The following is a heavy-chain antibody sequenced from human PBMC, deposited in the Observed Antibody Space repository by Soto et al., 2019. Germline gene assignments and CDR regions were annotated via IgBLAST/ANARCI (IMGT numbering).Heavy chain of an antibody. CDR1: GFTFSSYA. Sequence: PGGSLRLSCAASGFTFSSYAMHWVRQAPGKGLEWVAVISYDGSNKYYADSVKGRFTISRDNSKNTLYLQMNSLRAEDTAVYYCARDTDSPPGVAGTGVNVYWGQGTLVTVSS. CDR3: ARDTDSPPGVAGTGVNVY. V-gene: IGHV3-30-3*01. D-gene: IGHD6-19*01. CDR2: ISYDGSNK. J-gene: IGHJ4*02.